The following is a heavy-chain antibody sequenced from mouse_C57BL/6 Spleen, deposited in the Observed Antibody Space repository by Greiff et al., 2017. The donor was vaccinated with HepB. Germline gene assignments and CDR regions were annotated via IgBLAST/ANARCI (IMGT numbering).Heavy chain of an antibody. CDR3: ARDQDYANAMDY. V-gene: IGHV5-4*01. Sequence: EVKLMESGGGLVKPGGSLKLSCAASGFTFSSYAMSWVRQTPEKRLEWVATISDGGSYTYYPDNVKGRFTISRDNAKNNLYLQMSHLKSEDTAMYYCARDQDYANAMDYWGQGTSVTVSS. J-gene: IGHJ4*01. CDR1: GFTFSSYA. D-gene: IGHD2-4*01. CDR2: ISDGGSYT.